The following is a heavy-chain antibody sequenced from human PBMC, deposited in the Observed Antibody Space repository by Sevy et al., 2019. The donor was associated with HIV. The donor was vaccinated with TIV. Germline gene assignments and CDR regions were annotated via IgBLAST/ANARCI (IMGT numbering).Heavy chain of an antibody. CDR3: TKMQDDSSGFHLDY. V-gene: IGHV3-7*01. D-gene: IGHD3-22*01. CDR2: IKQDGSEK. CDR1: GFTSRRYW. Sequence: GGSLRLSCAASGFTSRRYWMSWVRQAPGKGLEWVAKIKQDGSEKYYVDSVKGRFTMSRDNATNSLYLQMNRLGAEDTAVYYCTKMQDDSSGFHLDYWGQGTLVPVSS. J-gene: IGHJ4*02.